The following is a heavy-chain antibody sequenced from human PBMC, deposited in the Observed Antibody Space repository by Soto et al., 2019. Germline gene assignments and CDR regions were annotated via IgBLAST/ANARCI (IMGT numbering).Heavy chain of an antibody. CDR2: ISGSGGST. CDR1: GFTFSSYA. CDR3: AKGDILTGYPNYFDY. V-gene: IGHV3-23*01. D-gene: IGHD3-9*01. J-gene: IGHJ4*02. Sequence: EVQLLESGGGLVQPGGSLRLSCAASGFTFSSYAMSWVRQAPGKGLEWVSAISGSGGSTYYADSVKGRFTISRDNSKNKLYLQMNSLRAEDTAVYYCAKGDILTGYPNYFDYWGQGTLVTVSS.